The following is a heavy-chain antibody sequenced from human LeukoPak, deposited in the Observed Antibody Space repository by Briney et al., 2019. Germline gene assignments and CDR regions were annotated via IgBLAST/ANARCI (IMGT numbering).Heavy chain of an antibody. CDR1: GYTFTSYD. V-gene: IGHV1-3*03. CDR3: AREGGDISGFYYMDV. J-gene: IGHJ6*03. CDR2: INAAGDIT. Sequence: ASVKVSCKASGYTFTSYDISWVRQAPGQRLEGMGWINAAGDITKYSQEFQGRATITRETFASTAYMEVTSLKSDDMAVYYCAREGGDISGFYYMDVWGKGTTVTVSS. D-gene: IGHD2-21*02.